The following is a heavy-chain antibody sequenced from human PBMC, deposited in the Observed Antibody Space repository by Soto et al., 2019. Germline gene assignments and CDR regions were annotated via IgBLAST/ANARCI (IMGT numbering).Heavy chain of an antibody. CDR1: GYTFTSYA. V-gene: IGHV1-3*01. CDR3: AYYYDSSGYYVYAFDI. J-gene: IGHJ3*02. CDR2: INAGNGNT. D-gene: IGHD3-22*01. Sequence: VASVKVSCKASGYTFTSYAMHWVRQAPGQRLEWMGWINAGNGNTKYSQKFQGRVTITRDTSASTAYMELSSLRSEDTAVYYCAYYYDSSGYYVYAFDIWGQGTMVTVSS.